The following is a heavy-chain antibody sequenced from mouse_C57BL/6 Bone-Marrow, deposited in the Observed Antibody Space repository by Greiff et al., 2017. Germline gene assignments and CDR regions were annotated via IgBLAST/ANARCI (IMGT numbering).Heavy chain of an antibody. J-gene: IGHJ2*01. Sequence: QVQLQQSGPELVKPGASVKISCKASGYAFSSSWMNWVKQRPGKGLEWIGRIYPGDGDTNYNGKFKGKATLTADKSSSTAYMQLSSLTSEDSAVYFCARGDWDYFDYRGQGTTLTVSS. CDR1: GYAFSSSW. CDR3: ARGDWDYFDY. V-gene: IGHV1-82*01. CDR2: IYPGDGDT. D-gene: IGHD2-13*01.